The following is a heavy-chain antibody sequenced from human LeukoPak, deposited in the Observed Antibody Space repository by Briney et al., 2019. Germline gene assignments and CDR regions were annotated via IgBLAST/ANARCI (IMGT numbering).Heavy chain of an antibody. J-gene: IGHJ4*02. CDR1: GYSFTSYW. CDR2: IYPDDSDT. Sequence: GEALQISCKGSGYSFTSYWIGWVRQMPGKGLEWMGIIYPDDSDTRYSPSLQGQVTISADKSISTAYLQWSSLKASDTAMYYCARHGRKRTVVPGYWGQGTLVTVSS. D-gene: IGHD3/OR15-3a*01. V-gene: IGHV5-51*01. CDR3: ARHGRKRTVVPGY.